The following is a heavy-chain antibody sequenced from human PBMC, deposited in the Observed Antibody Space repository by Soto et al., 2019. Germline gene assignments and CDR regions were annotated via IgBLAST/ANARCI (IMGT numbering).Heavy chain of an antibody. Sequence: QVQLVQSGAEVKKPGSSVKVSCKASGGTFSSYTISWVRQAPGQGLEWMGRIIPILGIANYAQKFQGRVTXTXDXSTSTAYMELSSLRSEDTAVYYCARTTVVTPSYFDIWGQGTMVTVSS. CDR3: ARTTVVTPSYFDI. CDR2: IIPILGIA. V-gene: IGHV1-69*02. J-gene: IGHJ3*02. CDR1: GGTFSSYT. D-gene: IGHD4-17*01.